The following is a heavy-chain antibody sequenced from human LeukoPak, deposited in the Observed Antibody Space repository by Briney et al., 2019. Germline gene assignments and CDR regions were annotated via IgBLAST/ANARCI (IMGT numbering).Heavy chain of an antibody. D-gene: IGHD2-2*01. Sequence: GGSLRLSCAASGFTFSSYAMSWVRQAPGKGLEWVSAISGSGGSKYYADSVKGRFTISRDNSKNTLYLQMNSLRAEDTAVYYWAKDSRVVPAAMFADYYYYYGMDVWGQGTTVTVSS. V-gene: IGHV3-23*01. CDR2: ISGSGGSK. CDR3: AKDSRVVPAAMFADYYYYYGMDV. J-gene: IGHJ6*02. CDR1: GFTFSSYA.